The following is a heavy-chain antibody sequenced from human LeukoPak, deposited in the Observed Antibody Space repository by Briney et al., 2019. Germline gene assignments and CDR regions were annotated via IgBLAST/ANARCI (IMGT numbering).Heavy chain of an antibody. CDR1: GFTFYTYD. J-gene: IGHJ4*02. Sequence: GGSLRLSCVASGFTFYTYDMSWVRQVPGKGLEWVSSISYHGHRTYHTDSVKGRFTISRDNSKNTLYLQLNSLRVEDTAIYYCARIPGMAAGSDFYFDYWGPGTVVTVFS. D-gene: IGHD6-13*01. V-gene: IGHV3-23*01. CDR3: ARIPGMAAGSDFYFDY. CDR2: ISYHGHRT.